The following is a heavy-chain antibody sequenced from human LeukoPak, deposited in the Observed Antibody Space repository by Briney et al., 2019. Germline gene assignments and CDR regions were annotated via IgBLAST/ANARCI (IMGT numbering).Heavy chain of an antibody. V-gene: IGHV1-46*03. CDR1: GYTFTSYY. CDR3: ARRITMNTDAFDI. Sequence: ASVKVSCKASGYTFTSYYMHWVRQAPGQGLEWMGIINPSGGSTSYAQKFQGRVTMTRDTSTSTVYMELSSLRPEDTAVYYCARRITMNTDAFDIWGQGTMVTVSS. D-gene: IGHD3-22*01. CDR2: INPSGGST. J-gene: IGHJ3*02.